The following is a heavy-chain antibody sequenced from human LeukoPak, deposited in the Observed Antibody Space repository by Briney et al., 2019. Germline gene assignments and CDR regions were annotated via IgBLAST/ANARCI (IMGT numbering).Heavy chain of an antibody. Sequence: SETLSLTCTVSGVSISSSSYYWGWIRQPPGKGLEWIGSIYYSGSTYYNPSLKSRVTISVDTSKNQFSLKLSSVTAADTAVYYCARGPSGSHSFDYWGQGTLVTVSS. CDR1: GVSISSSSYY. V-gene: IGHV4-39*07. D-gene: IGHD1-26*01. J-gene: IGHJ4*02. CDR2: IYYSGST. CDR3: ARGPSGSHSFDY.